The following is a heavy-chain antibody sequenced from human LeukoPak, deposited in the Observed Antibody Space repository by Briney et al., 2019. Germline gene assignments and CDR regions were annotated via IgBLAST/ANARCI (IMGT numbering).Heavy chain of an antibody. D-gene: IGHD4-23*01. V-gene: IGHV4-39*01. J-gene: IGHJ4*02. Sequence: SETLSLTCTVSGGPISSSSYYWGWIRQPPGKGLEWIGSIYYSGSTYYNPSLKSRVTISVYTSKSQFSLKLTSVTAADTAVYYCARQAYGAYSVGDYCGQGALVTVSS. CDR2: IYYSGST. CDR1: GGPISSSSYY. CDR3: ARQAYGAYSVGDY.